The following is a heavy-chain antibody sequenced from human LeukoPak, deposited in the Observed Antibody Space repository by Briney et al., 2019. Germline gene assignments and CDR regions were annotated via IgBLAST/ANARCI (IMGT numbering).Heavy chain of an antibody. CDR2: MDPQNGNT. CDR3: LRGLYSGYKITEFDP. V-gene: IGHV1-8*01. Sequence: ASGKVSCKASGYVFTSYGINWVRQATGQGLEWRGWMDPQNGNTGSAQKFQGRVTMTRDTSMSTAYMEFSILTSEDTAVYYCLRGLYSGYKITEFDPWGQGTLVTVSS. D-gene: IGHD5-12*01. CDR1: GYVFTSYG. J-gene: IGHJ5*02.